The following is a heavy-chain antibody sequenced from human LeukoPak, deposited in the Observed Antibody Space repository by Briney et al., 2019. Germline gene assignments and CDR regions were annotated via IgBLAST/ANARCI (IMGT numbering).Heavy chain of an antibody. V-gene: IGHV3-72*01. CDR2: TRNKANSYTT. D-gene: IGHD3-10*01. CDR1: GFTFSDHY. J-gene: IGHJ5*02. CDR3: ASLYGSGKRWVDP. Sequence: GGTLRLSCAASGFTFSDHYMDWVRQAPGKGLEWVGRTRNKANSYTTEYAASVKGRFTISRDDSKNSLYLQMNSLKTEDTAVYYCASLYGSGKRWVDPWGQGTLVTVSS.